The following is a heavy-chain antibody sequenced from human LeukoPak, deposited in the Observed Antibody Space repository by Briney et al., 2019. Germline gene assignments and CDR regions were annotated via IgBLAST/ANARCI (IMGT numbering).Heavy chain of an antibody. CDR3: ARERESGEGYSSSWNYFDY. CDR1: GGPISTTDDY. J-gene: IGHJ4*02. V-gene: IGHV4-39*07. CDR2: IYYTGST. Sequence: KASETLSLTCTVSGGPISTTDDYWGWIRQPPGKGPEWIGSIYYTGSTFYNPSLKSRVTISVDTSKNQFSLKLSSVTAADTAVYYCARERESGEGYSSSWNYFDYWGQGTLVTVSS. D-gene: IGHD6-13*01.